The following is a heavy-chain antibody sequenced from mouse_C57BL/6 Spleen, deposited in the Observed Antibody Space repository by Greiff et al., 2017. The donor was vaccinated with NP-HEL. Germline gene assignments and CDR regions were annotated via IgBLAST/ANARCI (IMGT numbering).Heavy chain of an antibody. Sequence: QVQLQQSGTELVKPGASVKLSCKASGYTFTSYWMHWVKQRPGQGLEWIGNINPSNGGTNYNEKFKSKATLTVDKSSSTAYMQLSSLTSEDSAVYYCAREVLRRDWYFDVWGTGTTVTVSS. CDR1: GYTFTSYW. J-gene: IGHJ1*03. D-gene: IGHD2-12*01. CDR3: AREVLRRDWYFDV. V-gene: IGHV1-53*01. CDR2: INPSNGGT.